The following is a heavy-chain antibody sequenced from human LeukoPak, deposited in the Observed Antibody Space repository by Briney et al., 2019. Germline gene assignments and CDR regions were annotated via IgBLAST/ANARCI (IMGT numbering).Heavy chain of an antibody. CDR1: GGTFSSYA. CDR2: IIPIFGTA. J-gene: IGHJ4*02. V-gene: IGHV1-69*06. D-gene: IGHD6-6*01. Sequence: ASVKVSCKASGGTFSSYAISWVRQAPGQGLEWMGRIIPIFGTANYAQKFQGRVTITADKSTSTAYMELSSLRSEDTAVYYCARDAYSSSPWYYFDYWGQGTLVTVSS. CDR3: ARDAYSSSPWYYFDY.